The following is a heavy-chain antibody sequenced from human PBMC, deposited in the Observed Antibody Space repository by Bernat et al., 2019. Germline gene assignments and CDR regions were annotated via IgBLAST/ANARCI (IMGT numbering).Heavy chain of an antibody. J-gene: IGHJ4*02. D-gene: IGHD6-6*01. CDR3: ARHSPSGVAARRHFDY. V-gene: IGHV5-51*01. Sequence: EVQLVQSGAEVKKPGESLKISCKGSGYSFTSYWIGWVRQMPGKGLEWMGIIYPGDSDTRYSPSFQGQVTISADKSISTAYLQWSSLKASDTAMYYCARHSPSGVAARRHFDYWGQGTLVTVSS. CDR2: IYPGDSDT. CDR1: GYSFTSYW.